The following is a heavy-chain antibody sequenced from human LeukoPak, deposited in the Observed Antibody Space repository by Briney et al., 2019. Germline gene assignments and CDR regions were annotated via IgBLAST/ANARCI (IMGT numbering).Heavy chain of an antibody. V-gene: IGHV4-34*01. J-gene: IGHJ6*02. CDR1: GGSFSGYY. D-gene: IGHD1-1*01. CDR2: INHSGST. Sequence: SETLSLICAVYGGSFSGYYWSWIRQPPGKGLEWIGEINHSGSTNYNPSLKSRVTISVDTSKNQFSLKLSSVTAADTAVYYCARGTGTAGFWDYYYGMDVWGQGTTVTVSS. CDR3: ARGTGTAGFWDYYYGMDV.